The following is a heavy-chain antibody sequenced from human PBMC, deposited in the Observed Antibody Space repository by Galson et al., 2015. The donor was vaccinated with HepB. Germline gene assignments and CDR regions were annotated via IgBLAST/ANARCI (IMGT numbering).Heavy chain of an antibody. CDR2: ISYDGSKK. J-gene: IGHJ4*02. V-gene: IGHV3-30-3*01. CDR3: AKARVGYCTGNTCSDFAY. Sequence: SLRLSCAASGFNFRSYAMHWVRQAPGKGLEWVAVISYDGSKKYYADSVKGRFTISRDNSKNTLYLQMNSLGADDTAVYYCAKARVGYCTGNTCSDFAYWGQGTLVTVSS. D-gene: IGHD2-8*02. CDR1: GFNFRSYA.